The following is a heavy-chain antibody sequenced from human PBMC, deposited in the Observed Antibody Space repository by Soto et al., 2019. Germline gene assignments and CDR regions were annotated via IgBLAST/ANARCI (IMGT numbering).Heavy chain of an antibody. D-gene: IGHD3-10*01. CDR3: AREGGFGYAAYYYYGMDV. J-gene: IGHJ6*02. CDR2: IWYDGSNK. Sequence: GGSLRLSCAASGFTFSSYGMHWVRQAPGKGLEWVAVIWYDGSNKYYADSVKGRFTISRDNSKNTLYLQMNSLRAEDTAVYYCAREGGFGYAAYYYYGMDVWGQGTTVTVSS. V-gene: IGHV3-33*01. CDR1: GFTFSSYG.